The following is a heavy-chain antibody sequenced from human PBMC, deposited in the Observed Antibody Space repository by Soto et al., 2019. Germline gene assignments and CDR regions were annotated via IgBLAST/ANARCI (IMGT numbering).Heavy chain of an antibody. CDR3: ATDRNAAGSDY. D-gene: IGHD1-1*01. V-gene: IGHV3-11*01. CDR1: GLTFSVFS. Sequence: QVQLVESGGGLVKSGGSLRLSCAAAGLTFSVFSMSWIRQAPGKGLGWISYISSRSTYIFYADSVKGRFTVSRDNAKNSVYLQMDSLRAEDTAVYYCATDRNAAGSDYWAERTLVT. CDR2: ISSRSTYI. J-gene: IGHJ4*02.